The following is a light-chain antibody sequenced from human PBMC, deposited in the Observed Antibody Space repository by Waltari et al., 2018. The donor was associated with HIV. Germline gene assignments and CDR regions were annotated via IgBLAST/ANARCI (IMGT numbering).Light chain of an antibody. CDR3: ASHAGSKDV. Sequence: QSALTQPPSASGSPGQSVTISCTGTSSDICAYNYVSWFQQPPGKAPKLMIFDVSKRPSGVPDRFSGSKSGNTASLTVSGLQAEDEADYYCASHAGSKDVFGGGTKLTVL. V-gene: IGLV2-8*01. CDR1: SSDICAYNY. J-gene: IGLJ2*01. CDR2: DVS.